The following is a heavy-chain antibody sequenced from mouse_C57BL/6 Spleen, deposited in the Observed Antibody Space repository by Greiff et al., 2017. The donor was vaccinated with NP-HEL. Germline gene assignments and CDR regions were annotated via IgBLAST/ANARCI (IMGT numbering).Heavy chain of an antibody. CDR2: IHPNSGST. D-gene: IGHD2-4*01. V-gene: IGHV1-64*01. J-gene: IGHJ3*01. CDR1: GYTFTSYW. CDR3: AREALIYYDYDVAY. Sequence: QVQLKQSGAELVKPGASVKLSCKASGYTFTSYWMHWVKQRPGQGLEWIGMIHPNSGSTNYNEKFKSKATLTVDKSSSTAYMQLSSLTSEDSAVYYCAREALIYYDYDVAYWGQGTLVTVSA.